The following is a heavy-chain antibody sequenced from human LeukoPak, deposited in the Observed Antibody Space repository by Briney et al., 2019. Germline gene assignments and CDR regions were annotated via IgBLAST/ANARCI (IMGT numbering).Heavy chain of an antibody. CDR2: IDHSDSYT. V-gene: IGHV5-10-1*01. J-gene: IGHJ6*02. Sequence: GESLKISWKGSGFRLTSYWISWVRQMPGKGLEWVGRIDHSDSYTNCTPSFQGHVTFSADKSITTAYLQWSSLRASDTAMYYCARHAGYYGIDVWGQGTTVTVCS. CDR3: ARHAGYYGIDV. CDR1: GFRLTSYW.